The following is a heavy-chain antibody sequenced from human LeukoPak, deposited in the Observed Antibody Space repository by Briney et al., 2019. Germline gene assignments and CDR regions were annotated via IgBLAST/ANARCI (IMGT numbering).Heavy chain of an antibody. V-gene: IGHV1-2*02. D-gene: IGHD4-11*01. CDR2: INPNSGGT. CDR3: ARDAPYSNYQTIDY. Sequence: ASVKVSCKASGCTFTGYYMHWVRQAPGQGLEWMGWINPNSGGTNYAQKFQGRVTMTRDTSISTAYMELSRLRSDDTAVYYCARDAPYSNYQTIDYWGQGTLVTVSS. J-gene: IGHJ4*02. CDR1: GCTFTGYY.